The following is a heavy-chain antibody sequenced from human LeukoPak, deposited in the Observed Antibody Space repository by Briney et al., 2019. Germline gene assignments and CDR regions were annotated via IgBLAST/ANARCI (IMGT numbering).Heavy chain of an antibody. CDR1: GFTFSSYW. J-gene: IGHJ4*02. D-gene: IGHD3-10*01. V-gene: IGHV3-7*03. CDR2: IKQDGSDK. CDR3: ARGIAWFGELSPYFDY. Sequence: GGSLRLSCAASGFTFSSYWMSWVRQAPGKGLEWVANIKQDGSDKYYVDSVKGRFTTSRDNAKNSLYLQMNSLRAEDTAVYYCARGIAWFGELSPYFDYWGQGTLVTVSS.